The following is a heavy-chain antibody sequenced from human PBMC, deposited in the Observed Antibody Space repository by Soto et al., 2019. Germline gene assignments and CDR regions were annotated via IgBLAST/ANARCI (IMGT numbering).Heavy chain of an antibody. J-gene: IGHJ6*02. D-gene: IGHD2-2*01. V-gene: IGHV1-69*01. CDR2: IIPIFRTP. CDR1: GGDFSTYA. Sequence: QVQLVQSGAEVKKPGSSVKVSCKASGGDFSTYAISWVRQAPGQGPEWVGGIIPIFRTPTYAQKFQGRVTISADDSTTIAYMELNGLRSDDTAIYYCVRDSLVPAAADFFYGMDVWGQGTTVTVSS. CDR3: VRDSLVPAAADFFYGMDV.